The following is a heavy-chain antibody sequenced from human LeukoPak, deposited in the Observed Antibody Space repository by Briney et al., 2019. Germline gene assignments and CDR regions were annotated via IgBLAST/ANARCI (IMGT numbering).Heavy chain of an antibody. CDR3: ARIRWLQPDY. D-gene: IGHD5-24*01. Sequence: PSETLSLTCAVYGGSFSGYYWSWIRQPPGKGLEWIGEINHSGSTNYNPFLKSRVTISVDTSKNQFSLKLSSVTAADTAVYYCARIRWLQPDYWGQGTLVTVSS. CDR1: GGSFSGYY. J-gene: IGHJ4*02. CDR2: INHSGST. V-gene: IGHV4-34*01.